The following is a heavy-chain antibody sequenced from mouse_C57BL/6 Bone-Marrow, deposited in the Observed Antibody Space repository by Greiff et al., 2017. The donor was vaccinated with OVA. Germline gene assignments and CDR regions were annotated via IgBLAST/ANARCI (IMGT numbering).Heavy chain of an antibody. D-gene: IGHD1-1*01. CDR1: GYTFTSYW. Sequence: VQLQQSGAELVMPGASVKLSCKASGYTFTSYWMHWVKQRPGQGLEWIGEIDPSDSYTNYNQKFKGKSTLTVDKSSSTAYMQLSSLTSEDSAVYYCARKGICYYGSSYVYYAMDYWGQGTSVTVSS. CDR3: ARKGICYYGSSYVYYAMDY. J-gene: IGHJ4*01. V-gene: IGHV1-69*01. CDR2: IDPSDSYT.